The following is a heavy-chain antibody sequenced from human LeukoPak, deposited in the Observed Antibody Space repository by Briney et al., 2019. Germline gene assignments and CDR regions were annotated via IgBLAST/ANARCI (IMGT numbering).Heavy chain of an antibody. V-gene: IGHV4-59*01. CDR3: AREGAYCGGDCYYGTFAP. CDR1: GDSISSSY. Sequence: SETLSLTCTVSGDSISSSYWSWIRQPPGKGLEWIGYIYYSGSTNYNPSLKSRVTISVDTSKNQFSLKLSSVTAADTAVYYCAREGAYCGGDCYYGTFAPWGQGTLVTVSS. CDR2: IYYSGST. D-gene: IGHD2-21*02. J-gene: IGHJ5*02.